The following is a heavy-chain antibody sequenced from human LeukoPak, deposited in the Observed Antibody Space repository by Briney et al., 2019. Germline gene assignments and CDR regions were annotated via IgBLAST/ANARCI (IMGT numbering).Heavy chain of an antibody. CDR1: GYTFTGYY. Sequence: ASVKVSCKASGYTFTGYYMHWVRQAPGQGLEWMGWINPNSGGTNHAQKFQGRVTMTRDTSISAAYMELSRLRSDDTAVYYCGRATTVTIYYFDYRGQGTLVTVSS. J-gene: IGHJ4*02. V-gene: IGHV1-2*02. CDR3: GRATTVTIYYFDY. D-gene: IGHD4-17*01. CDR2: INPNSGGT.